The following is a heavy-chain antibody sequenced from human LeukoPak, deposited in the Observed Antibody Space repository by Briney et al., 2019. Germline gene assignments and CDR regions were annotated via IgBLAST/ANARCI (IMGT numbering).Heavy chain of an antibody. Sequence: PSETLSLTCSVSGGAITNVFWTWIRQPAGKGLEYIGRIYASGSIDYNPSPKSRVTMSVDTSNNQFSLNLTSVTPAGTALYFCARSARFTYFYMAVWGKGTSVTVSS. J-gene: IGHJ6*03. V-gene: IGHV4-4*07. CDR3: ARSARFTYFYMAV. CDR1: GGAITNVF. D-gene: IGHD3-3*01. CDR2: IYASGSI.